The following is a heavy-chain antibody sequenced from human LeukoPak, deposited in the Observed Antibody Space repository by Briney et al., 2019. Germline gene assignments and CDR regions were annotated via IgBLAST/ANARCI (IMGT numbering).Heavy chain of an antibody. J-gene: IGHJ5*02. CDR2: INPNSGGT. CDR1: GYTFTGYY. CDR3: ARDRLRIAARLSNWLDP. Sequence: GASVKVSCKASGYTFTGYYMHWVRQAPGQGLEWMGWINPNSGGTNYAQKFQGRVTMTRDTSISTAYMELSRLRSDDTAVYYCARDRLRIAARLSNWLDPWGQGTLVTVSS. V-gene: IGHV1-2*02. D-gene: IGHD6-6*01.